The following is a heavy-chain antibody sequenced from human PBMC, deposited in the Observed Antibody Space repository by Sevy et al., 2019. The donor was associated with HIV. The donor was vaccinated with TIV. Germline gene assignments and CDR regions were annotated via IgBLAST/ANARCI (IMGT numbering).Heavy chain of an antibody. J-gene: IGHJ3*02. CDR2: IIPIFGTP. D-gene: IGHD7-27*01. CDR3: AREGGVATTGDHDAFDI. Sequence: ASVKVSCKASGDTFSTYGLSWVPQAPGQGLEWMGGIIPIFGTPNYAQKFQGRVTITADESASTAYMELSSLRSEDTALYYCAREGGVATTGDHDAFDIWGHRTLVTVSS. CDR1: GDTFSTYG. V-gene: IGHV1-69*13.